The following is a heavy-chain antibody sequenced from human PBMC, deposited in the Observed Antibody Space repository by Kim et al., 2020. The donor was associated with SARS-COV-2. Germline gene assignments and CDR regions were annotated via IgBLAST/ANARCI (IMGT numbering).Heavy chain of an antibody. D-gene: IGHD3-22*01. Sequence: TVKGRFTSSEDNSKNTLYLQMNSLRAEDTAVYYCARDYYDSSGYYYSDYWGQGTLVTVSS. V-gene: IGHV3-66*01. CDR3: ARDYYDSSGYYYSDY. J-gene: IGHJ4*02.